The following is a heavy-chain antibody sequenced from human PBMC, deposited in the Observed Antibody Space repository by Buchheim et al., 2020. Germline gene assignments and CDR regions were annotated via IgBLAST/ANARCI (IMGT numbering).Heavy chain of an antibody. J-gene: IGHJ4*02. Sequence: EVQLLESGGGLVQPGGSLRLSCAASGFTFSSYAMRWVRQAPGKGLEWVAAISCNGCNTYYADSVKGRFTISRANSKNTLYLQMNSLRAEDTAVYYCAKDHRGSGWYLDYWGQGTL. D-gene: IGHD6-19*01. CDR2: ISCNGCNT. CDR1: GFTFSSYA. CDR3: AKDHRGSGWYLDY. V-gene: IGHV3-23*01.